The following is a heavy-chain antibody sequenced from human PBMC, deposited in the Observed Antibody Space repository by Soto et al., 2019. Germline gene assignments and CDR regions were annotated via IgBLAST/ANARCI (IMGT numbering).Heavy chain of an antibody. Sequence: QVLLQESGPGLVKPSQTLSLTCTVPGDSFSSADYNWSWIRQPPGKGLEWIGYIYYSGYTYNNPSLKSRLTMSVDTSKNQFFLKLSSVTAADTAVYHCARSSDYAAFDYWGQGTLVTVS. CDR3: ARSSDYAAFDY. CDR2: IYYSGYT. CDR1: GDSFSSADYN. J-gene: IGHJ4*02. V-gene: IGHV4-30-4*01. D-gene: IGHD4-17*01.